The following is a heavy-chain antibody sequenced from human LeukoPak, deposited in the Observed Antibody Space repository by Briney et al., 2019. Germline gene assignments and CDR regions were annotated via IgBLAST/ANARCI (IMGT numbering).Heavy chain of an antibody. V-gene: IGHV1-69*01. CDR3: ARGSSGYGREDY. D-gene: IGHD5-12*01. Sequence: SVKVSCKASGGTFSSYATSWVRQAPGQGLEWMGGIIPIFGTANYAQKFQGRVTITADESTSTAYMELSSLRSEDTAVYYCARGSSGYGREDYWGQGTLVTVSS. CDR1: GGTFSSYA. J-gene: IGHJ4*02. CDR2: IIPIFGTA.